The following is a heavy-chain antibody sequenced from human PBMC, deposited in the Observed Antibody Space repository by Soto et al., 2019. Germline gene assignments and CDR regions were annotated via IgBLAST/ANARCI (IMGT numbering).Heavy chain of an antibody. CDR3: AKPLTRGYSGSRDAFEI. J-gene: IGHJ3*02. D-gene: IGHD5-12*01. Sequence: ASVEVSCKASGYTLTDYYLHWVRQAPGQGLEWMGWINSNSGDTHYAQRFQGGVLMTRDTSTSTAYMELRSLTSDDTAVYYFAKPLTRGYSGSRDAFEIWGQGTMVTVSS. CDR2: INSNSGDT. CDR1: GYTLTDYY. V-gene: IGHV1-2*02.